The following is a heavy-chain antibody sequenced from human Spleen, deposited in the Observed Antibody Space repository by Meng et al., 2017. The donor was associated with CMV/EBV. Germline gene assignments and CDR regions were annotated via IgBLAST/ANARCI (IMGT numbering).Heavy chain of an antibody. CDR3: AREGRDLDY. D-gene: IGHD2-15*01. J-gene: IGHJ4*02. CDR2: IKQDGREI. V-gene: IGHV3-7*01. Sequence: GESLKISCEASGFTFSRFWLSWVRQAPGKGLEWVANIKQDGREIYYVDSVKGRFTISRDNANKSLYLQMDSLRAEDTAVYYCAREGRDLDYWGQGTLVTVSS. CDR1: GFTFSRFW.